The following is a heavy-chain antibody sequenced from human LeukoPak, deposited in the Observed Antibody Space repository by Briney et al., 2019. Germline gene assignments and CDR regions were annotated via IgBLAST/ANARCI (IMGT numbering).Heavy chain of an antibody. V-gene: IGHV3-11*01. J-gene: IGHJ4*02. CDR2: ISSSGSNI. CDR1: GFIFSDYY. Sequence: PGGSLRLSCAASGFIFSDYYMTWIRQAPGKGLEWVSHISSSGSNIHHADSVKGRFTISRDNAKNSLYLQMNSLRAEDTAVYYCATSSWYGNYWGQGTLVTVSS. D-gene: IGHD6-13*01. CDR3: ATSSWYGNY.